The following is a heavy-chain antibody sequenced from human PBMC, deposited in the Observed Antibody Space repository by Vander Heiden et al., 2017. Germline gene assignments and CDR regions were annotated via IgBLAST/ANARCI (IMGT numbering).Heavy chain of an antibody. D-gene: IGHD3-9*01. J-gene: IGHJ6*02. CDR2: ISYDGSNK. Sequence: QVQLVESGGGVVQPGRSLRLSCAASGFTFSSYGMHWVRQAPGKGLEWVAVISYDGSNKYYADSVKGRFTIARDNSKNTLYLQRNRMRAEETAVYYCAKGMYYDIVTGYSEYYGMDVWGQGTTVTVYS. CDR1: GFTFSSYG. V-gene: IGHV3-30*18. CDR3: AKGMYYDIVTGYSEYYGMDV.